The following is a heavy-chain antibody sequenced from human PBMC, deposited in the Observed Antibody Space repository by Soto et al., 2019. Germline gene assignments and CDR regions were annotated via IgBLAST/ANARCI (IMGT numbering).Heavy chain of an antibody. D-gene: IGHD2-2*02. CDR3: ARAYTGRLPRRADYYYAMDV. J-gene: IGHJ6*02. CDR1: GGSISSGYYY. Sequence: LSLTCSVSGGSISSGYYYWSWIRQPPGKGLEWIGNIYYSGNTYYNPSLKSRLIISIDTSKNQFSLKVGSVTAADTAVYYCARAYTGRLPRRADYYYAMDVWGQGTTVTVSS. CDR2: IYYSGNT. V-gene: IGHV4-30-4*01.